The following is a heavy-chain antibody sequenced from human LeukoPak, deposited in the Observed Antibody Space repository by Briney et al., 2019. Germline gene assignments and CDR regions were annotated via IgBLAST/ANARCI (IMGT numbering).Heavy chain of an antibody. V-gene: IGHV1-18*01. D-gene: IGHD4-11*01. CDR1: GYSFSSYG. CDR3: ARGQYYFDS. CDR2: ISANNFNT. J-gene: IGHJ4*02. Sequence: ASVKDTFTASGYSFSSYGLSWVRQAPGQGLEWMGWISANNFNTNYAERLQGRVTMTIDTSTRTVYMELRSLTSDDTAVYYCARGQYYFDSWGQGTVVSVSS.